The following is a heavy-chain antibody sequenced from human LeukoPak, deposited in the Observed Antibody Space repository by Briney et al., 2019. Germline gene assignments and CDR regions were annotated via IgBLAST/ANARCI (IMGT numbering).Heavy chain of an antibody. V-gene: IGHV3-11*04. Sequence: PGGSLRLSCAASGFTLRDYYMSWIRQAPGKGLEGVSYISSSGSTIYYADSVKRRFTISRDNAKNSLYLQMNSLRAEDTAVYYCARFRSSVSSGWYLYYYYMDVWGKGTTVTVSS. CDR3: ARFRSSVSSGWYLYYYYMDV. D-gene: IGHD6-19*01. CDR1: GFTLRDYY. J-gene: IGHJ6*03. CDR2: ISSSGSTI.